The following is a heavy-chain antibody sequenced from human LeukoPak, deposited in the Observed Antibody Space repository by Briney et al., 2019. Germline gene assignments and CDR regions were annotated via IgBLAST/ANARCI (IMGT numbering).Heavy chain of an antibody. CDR2: IYSGGST. CDR3: ARGTNIAAAGYLDY. J-gene: IGHJ4*02. Sequence: GGSLRLSCTASGFTFSNNYMNWVRQAPGTGLEWVSLIYSGGSTYYADSVKGRFIISRDYSKNTLYLQMNSLRAEDTAVYYCARGTNIAAAGYLDYWGQGSLVTVSS. CDR1: GFTFSNNY. D-gene: IGHD6-13*01. V-gene: IGHV3-53*01.